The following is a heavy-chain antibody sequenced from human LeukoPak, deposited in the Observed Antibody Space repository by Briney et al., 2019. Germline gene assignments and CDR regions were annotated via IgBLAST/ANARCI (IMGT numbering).Heavy chain of an antibody. D-gene: IGHD6-13*01. CDR1: GFTFSTNG. V-gene: IGHV3-30*18. CDR3: AKNPSGVDIAATEP. J-gene: IGHJ5*02. Sequence: PGGSLRLSCAASGFTFSTNGMHWVRQAPGRGLDWVAFISYDGTNKYYADSVKGRFTISRDNSKNTLYLQMNSLRPEDTAVYYCAKNPSGVDIAATEPWGQGTLVTVSS. CDR2: ISYDGTNK.